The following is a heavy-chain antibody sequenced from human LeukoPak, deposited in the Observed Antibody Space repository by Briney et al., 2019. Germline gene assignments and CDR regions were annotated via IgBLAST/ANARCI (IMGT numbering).Heavy chain of an antibody. CDR2: IYSGGST. Sequence: GGSLRLSCAASGFTFSRSAMHWVRQAPGKGLEWVLVIYSGGSTYYADSVKGRFTISRDNSKNTLYLQMNSLRAEDTAVYYCARDGRYCSSTSCYPGYGMDVWGQGTTVTVSS. CDR3: ARDGRYCSSTSCYPGYGMDV. CDR1: GFTFSRSA. V-gene: IGHV3-53*01. D-gene: IGHD2-2*01. J-gene: IGHJ6*02.